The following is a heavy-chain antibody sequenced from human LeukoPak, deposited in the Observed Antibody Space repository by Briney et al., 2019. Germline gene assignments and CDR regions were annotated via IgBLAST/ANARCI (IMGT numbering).Heavy chain of an antibody. D-gene: IGHD2-2*01. CDR1: GFTLSDST. CDR2: IRSKAYSYAT. J-gene: IGHJ6*02. Sequence: GGSLTLSCAASGFTLSDSTLHWVRQASGQGLEWVGRIRSKAYSYATAYAASVKGRFTISRDDSKNTAFLQMNSLNTEDTAVYYCTRVVPAVSGMDVWGQGTTVTVSS. CDR3: TRVVPAVSGMDV. V-gene: IGHV3-73*01.